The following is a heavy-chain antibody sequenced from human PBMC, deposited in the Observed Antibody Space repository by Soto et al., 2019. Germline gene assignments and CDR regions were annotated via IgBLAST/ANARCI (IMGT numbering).Heavy chain of an antibody. V-gene: IGHV1-18*01. D-gene: IGHD5-18*01. Sequence: ASVKVSCKASGYTFTSYGISWVRQVPGQGLEWMGWISAYNGNTNYAQKLQGRVTMTTDTSTSTAYMELRSLRSDDTAMYYCARRIQLSYYYYYGMDVWGQGTTVTVSS. CDR1: GYTFTSYG. CDR3: ARRIQLSYYYYYGMDV. J-gene: IGHJ6*02. CDR2: ISAYNGNT.